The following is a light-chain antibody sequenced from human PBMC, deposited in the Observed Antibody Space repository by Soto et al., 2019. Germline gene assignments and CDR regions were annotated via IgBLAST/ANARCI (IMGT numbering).Light chain of an antibody. CDR3: QQYNSYSRT. Sequence: DIQMTQSPSTLSASIGDRVTITCRASQSICRCSSWYRQKPGEAPKLLIYEGSILERGVPSRFSGRGSGTEFTLTISSPEPDDFATFYCQQYNSYSRTFGQGTRVEVK. CDR2: EGS. J-gene: IGKJ1*01. V-gene: IGKV1-5*03. CDR1: QSICRC.